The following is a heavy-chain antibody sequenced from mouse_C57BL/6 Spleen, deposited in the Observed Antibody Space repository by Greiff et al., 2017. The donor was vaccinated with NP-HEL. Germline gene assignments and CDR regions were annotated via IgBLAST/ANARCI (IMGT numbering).Heavy chain of an antibody. V-gene: IGHV3-6*01. D-gene: IGHD1-1*01. J-gene: IGHJ4*01. Sequence: EVQLQQSGPGLVKPSQSLSLTCSVTGYSITSGYYWNWIRQFPGNKLEWMGYISYDGSNNYNPSLKNRISITRDTSKNQFFLKLNSVTTEDTATYYCARTVVAYYYAMDYWGQGTSVTVSS. CDR2: ISYDGSN. CDR3: ARTVVAYYYAMDY. CDR1: GYSITSGYY.